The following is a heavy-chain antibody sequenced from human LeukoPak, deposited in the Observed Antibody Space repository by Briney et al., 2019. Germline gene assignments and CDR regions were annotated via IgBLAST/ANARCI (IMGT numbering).Heavy chain of an antibody. Sequence: GGSLRLSCAASGFIFKSHGMHWVRQAPGKGLEWVSYISTSGSTIYYADSVKGRFTISRDNAKNSLYLQMNSLRAEDTAVYYCARVKCSWCPDPAFDIWGQGTMVTVSS. CDR3: ARVKCSWCPDPAFDI. CDR1: GFIFKSHG. CDR2: ISTSGSTI. D-gene: IGHD2-8*02. V-gene: IGHV3-48*04. J-gene: IGHJ3*02.